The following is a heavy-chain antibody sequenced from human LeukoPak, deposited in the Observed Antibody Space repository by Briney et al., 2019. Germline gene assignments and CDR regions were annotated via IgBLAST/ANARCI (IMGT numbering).Heavy chain of an antibody. CDR2: INHSGST. CDR1: GGSFSGYY. Sequence: SETLSLTCAVYGGSFSGYYWSWIRQPPGKGLEWIGEINHSGSTNYNPSLKSRVTISVDTSKNQFSLKLSSVTAADTAVYYCASDYVNPAGGGAAAGKVTPRRFDYWGQGTLATVSS. D-gene: IGHD6-13*01. CDR3: ASDYVNPAGGGAAAGKVTPRRFDY. V-gene: IGHV4-34*01. J-gene: IGHJ4*03.